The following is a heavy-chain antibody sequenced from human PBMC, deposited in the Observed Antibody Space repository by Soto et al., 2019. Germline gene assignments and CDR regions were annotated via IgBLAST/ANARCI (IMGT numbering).Heavy chain of an antibody. V-gene: IGHV3-30-3*01. Sequence: QVHLVESGGGVVQPGRSLRLSCAASGFTFSSYAMHWVRQAPGKGLEWVAIIAYDGSNEYYADSVKGRFTISRDNSKNALYLQVNSLRIEDTAVYYCAREADNGDYGVFDYWGQGTLVTVSS. D-gene: IGHD4-17*01. CDR3: AREADNGDYGVFDY. J-gene: IGHJ4*02. CDR2: IAYDGSNE. CDR1: GFTFSSYA.